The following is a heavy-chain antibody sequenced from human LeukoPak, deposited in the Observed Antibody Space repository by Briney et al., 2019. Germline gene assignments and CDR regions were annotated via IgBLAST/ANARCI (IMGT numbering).Heavy chain of an antibody. V-gene: IGHV4-39*01. Sequence: SETLSLTCTVSSGSISSSSYYWGWIRQPPGKGLEWIGSIYYSGSTYYNPSLKSRVTISVDTSKNQFSLKLSSVTAADTAVYYCARHDGTGGSWDYWGQGTLVTVSS. CDR3: ARHDGTGGSWDY. D-gene: IGHD1/OR15-1a*01. CDR2: IYYSGST. J-gene: IGHJ4*02. CDR1: SGSISSSSYY.